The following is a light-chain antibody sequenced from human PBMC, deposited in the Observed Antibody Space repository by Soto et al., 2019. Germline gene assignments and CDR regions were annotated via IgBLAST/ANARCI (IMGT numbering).Light chain of an antibody. CDR1: QSISSY. V-gene: IGKV3-11*01. J-gene: IGKJ5*01. CDR3: QQRSKWPIT. CDR2: DAS. Sequence: EIVFAQSSATPSFSPGGRAHLSCRASQSISSYLAWYQQKPGQAPRLFIYDASNRATGIPARFSGSGSGTDFTLTISSLEPEDFAVYYCQQRSKWPITFGQGTRLEIK.